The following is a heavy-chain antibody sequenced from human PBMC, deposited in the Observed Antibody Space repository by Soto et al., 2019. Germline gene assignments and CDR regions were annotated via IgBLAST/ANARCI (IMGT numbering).Heavy chain of an antibody. J-gene: IGHJ4*02. Sequence: QVQLVQSGAEVKKPGSSVKVSCKASGGTFSSYAISWVRQAPGQGIAWMGGIIPIFGTANYSQKFTGRVTITADESTSTDYMELSSLRSEDTAVYYCARGYDSSGYYHSYYFDYWGQGTLVTVSS. CDR3: ARGYDSSGYYHSYYFDY. D-gene: IGHD3-22*01. CDR2: IIPIFGTA. V-gene: IGHV1-69*01. CDR1: GGTFSSYA.